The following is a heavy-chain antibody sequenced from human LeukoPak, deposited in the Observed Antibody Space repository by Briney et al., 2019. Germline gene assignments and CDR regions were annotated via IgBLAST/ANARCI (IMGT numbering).Heavy chain of an antibody. CDR2: ISGSGGST. D-gene: IGHD2-2*01. V-gene: IGHV3-23*01. CDR1: GFTFSSYA. J-gene: IGHJ4*02. CDR3: TTDPPRYCSSTSCYYGY. Sequence: GGSLRLSCAASGFTFSSYAMSWVRQAPGKGLEWVSVISGSGGSTYYADSVKGRFTISRDNSKNALYLQMNSLRAEDTAVYYCTTDPPRYCSSTSCYYGYWGQGTLVTVSS.